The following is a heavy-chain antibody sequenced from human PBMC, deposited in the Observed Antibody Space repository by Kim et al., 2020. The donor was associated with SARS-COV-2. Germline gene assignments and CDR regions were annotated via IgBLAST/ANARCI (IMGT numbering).Heavy chain of an antibody. Sequence: KGRFTITRDNAKNTVLLQMDSLRAEDTALYYCARDRWTYCSSSVCSGMDVWGQGTTVTVSS. CDR3: ARDRWTYCSSSVCSGMDV. D-gene: IGHD2-2*01. J-gene: IGHJ6*02. V-gene: IGHV3-30*01.